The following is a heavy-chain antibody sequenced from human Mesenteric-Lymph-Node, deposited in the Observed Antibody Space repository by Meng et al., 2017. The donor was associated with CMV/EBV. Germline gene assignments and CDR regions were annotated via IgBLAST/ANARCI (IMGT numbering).Heavy chain of an antibody. CDR2: IRYDGSNK. Sequence: GESLKISCAASGFTLRNYCMHWVRQAPGKGLEWVAFIRYDGSNKYYADSVKGRFTISRDNSKNTLYLQVNSLRAEDTAVYYCATGGYCSSTNCSDYYYYGMDVWGQGTTVTVSS. CDR3: ATGGYCSSTNCSDYYYYGMDV. D-gene: IGHD2-2*01. J-gene: IGHJ6*02. CDR1: GFTLRNYC. V-gene: IGHV3-30*02.